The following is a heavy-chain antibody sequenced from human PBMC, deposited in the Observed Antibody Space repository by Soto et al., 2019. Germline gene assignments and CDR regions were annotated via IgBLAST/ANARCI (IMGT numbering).Heavy chain of an antibody. V-gene: IGHV4-61*01. CDR3: ARDRVGATHFDY. Sequence: QVQLQASGPGLVKPSETLSLTCTVSGGSVSSGSYYWSWIRQTPGKGLEWIGYIYYSGSTNYNTSLMSRDSISVDTSKNQFSLELSSVTAADTAVYYCARDRVGATHFDYCVQGNPVTVSS. D-gene: IGHD1-26*01. CDR2: IYYSGST. CDR1: GGSVSSGSYY. J-gene: IGHJ4*02.